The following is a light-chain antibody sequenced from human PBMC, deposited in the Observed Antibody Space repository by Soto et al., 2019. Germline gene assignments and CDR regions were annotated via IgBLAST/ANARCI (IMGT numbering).Light chain of an antibody. CDR1: ASNIGSNP. CDR3: AAWDVSLNVVV. Sequence: QSVVTQPPSASGTPGQSVTISCSGSASNIGSNPVNWYQQLPGTAPKLLIYSSSHRPSGVPDRISGSKSGTSASLAISGLQSGDEADYFCAAWDVSLNVVVFGGGTKLTV. V-gene: IGLV1-44*01. CDR2: SSS. J-gene: IGLJ2*01.